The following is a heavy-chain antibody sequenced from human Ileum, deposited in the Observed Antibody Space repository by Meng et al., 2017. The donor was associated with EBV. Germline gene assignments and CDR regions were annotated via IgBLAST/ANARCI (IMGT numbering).Heavy chain of an antibody. D-gene: IGHD2-2*01. CDR1: GFSFSSYA. Sequence: GQLLESGGGLLQAGGSLSLSGVASGFSFSSYALTWVRQAPGKGLEWVSGISVSGTRKSYADSVKGRFIISRDNTENAIYLQMHSLRVEDTATYYCTYAPLGYWGQGTLVTVSS. V-gene: IGHV3-23*01. CDR3: TYAPLGY. J-gene: IGHJ4*02. CDR2: ISVSGTRK.